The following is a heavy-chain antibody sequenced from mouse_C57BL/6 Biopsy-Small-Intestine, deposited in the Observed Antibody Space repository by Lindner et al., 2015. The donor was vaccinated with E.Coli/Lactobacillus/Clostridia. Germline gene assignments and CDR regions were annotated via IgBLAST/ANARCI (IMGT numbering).Heavy chain of an antibody. CDR3: ASYGSSYYFDY. D-gene: IGHD1-1*01. V-gene: IGHV14-2*01. J-gene: IGHJ2*01. CDR1: GFNIKDYY. CDR2: IDPEDGET. Sequence: VQLQESGAELVKSGASVKLSCTASGFNIKDYYMHWVKQRTEQGLEWIGRIDPEDGETKYAPKFQGKATITADTSSNTAYLQLSSLTSEVTAVYYCASYGSSYYFDYWGQGTTLTVSS.